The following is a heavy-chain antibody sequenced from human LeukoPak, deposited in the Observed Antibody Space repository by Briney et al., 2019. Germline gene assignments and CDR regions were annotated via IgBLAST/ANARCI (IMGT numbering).Heavy chain of an antibody. V-gene: IGHV4-39*07. CDR1: GGSISSSSYY. CDR3: ARLFEYSSSMPDY. CDR2: IYYSGST. J-gene: IGHJ4*02. D-gene: IGHD6-6*01. Sequence: SETLSLTCTVSGGSISSSSYYWGWIRQPPGKGLEWIGSIYYSGSTYYNPSLKSRVTISADTSKNQFSLKLSSVTAADTAVYYCARLFEYSSSMPDYWGQGTLVTVSS.